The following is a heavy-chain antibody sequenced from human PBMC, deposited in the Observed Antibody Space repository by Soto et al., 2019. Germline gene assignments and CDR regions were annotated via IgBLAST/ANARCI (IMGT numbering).Heavy chain of an antibody. V-gene: IGHV3-33*01. CDR2: IWYDGSNK. CDR3: ARDNQYIYIVYDYGYGDYGACCDY. J-gene: IGHJ4*02. Sequence: PGGSLRLSCAASGFTFSSYGMHWVRQAPGKGLEWVAVIWYDGSNKYYADSVKGRFTISRDNSKITLYLQMNSLRAEDTAVYYCARDNQYIYIVYDYGYGDYGACCDYLGQGSLV. D-gene: IGHD5-12*01. CDR1: GFTFSSYG.